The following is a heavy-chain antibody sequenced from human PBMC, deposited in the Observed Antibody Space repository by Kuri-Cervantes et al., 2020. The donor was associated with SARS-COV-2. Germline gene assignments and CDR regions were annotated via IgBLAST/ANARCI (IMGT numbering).Heavy chain of an antibody. V-gene: IGHV1-46*01. CDR1: GYTFTSYY. D-gene: IGHD6-13*01. CDR2: INPSGGST. CDR3: ARASRGEQLVDY. Sequence: ASVKVSCKASGYTFTSYYMHWVRQAPGQGLEWMGIINPSGGSTSYAQKFQGRVTTTRDTSTSTVYMELSSLRSEDTAVYYCARASRGEQLVDYWGQGTLVTVSS. J-gene: IGHJ4*02.